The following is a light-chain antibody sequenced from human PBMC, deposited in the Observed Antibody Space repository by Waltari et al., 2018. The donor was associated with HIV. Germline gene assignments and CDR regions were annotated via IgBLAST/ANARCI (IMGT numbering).Light chain of an antibody. CDR1: TGHRSYA. V-gene: IGLV4-69*01. J-gene: IGLJ3*02. CDR3: QTWGTGIWV. CDR2: LNSDGSH. Sequence: QLVLTQSPSASASLGASVQLTSTLSTGHRSYAIAWHQQQPEKGPRYLMKLNSDGSHSKGDGIPDRFSGASSGAERYLTISSLQSEDEADYYCQTWGTGIWVFGGGTKLTVL.